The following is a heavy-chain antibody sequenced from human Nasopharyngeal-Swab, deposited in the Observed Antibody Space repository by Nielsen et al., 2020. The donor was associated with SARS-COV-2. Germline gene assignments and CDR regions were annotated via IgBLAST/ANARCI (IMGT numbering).Heavy chain of an antibody. D-gene: IGHD1-26*01. Sequence: GGSLRLSCAASGFTISSNYINWVRQAPGKGLEWVSLIYSGGSTYYADSVKGRFIISRDNSESTVYLQMHSLGAEGTAVFYCARLHKWSYGPWNWYFDPLGRGTLGTVSS. J-gene: IGHJ2*01. CDR1: GFTISSNY. V-gene: IGHV3-66*01. CDR3: ARLHKWSYGPWNWYFDP. CDR2: IYSGGST.